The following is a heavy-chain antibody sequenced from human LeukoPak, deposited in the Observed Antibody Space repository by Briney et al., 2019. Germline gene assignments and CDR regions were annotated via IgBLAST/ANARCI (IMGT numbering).Heavy chain of an antibody. V-gene: IGHV3-23*01. CDR3: AKGFDSSGYTYYYYGMDV. J-gene: IGHJ6*02. Sequence: GGSLRLSCAASGFTFSSYAMSWVRQAPGKGLEWVSAISGSGGSTYYADSVKGRFPIPRDNSKNTLYLQMNSLRAEDTAVYYCAKGFDSSGYTYYYYGMDVWGQGTTVTVSS. CDR1: GFTFSSYA. D-gene: IGHD3-22*01. CDR2: ISGSGGST.